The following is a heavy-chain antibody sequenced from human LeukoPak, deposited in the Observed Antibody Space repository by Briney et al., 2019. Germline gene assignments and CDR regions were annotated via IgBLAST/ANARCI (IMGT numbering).Heavy chain of an antibody. Sequence: PVKVSCKASGGTFSSYAISWVRQAPGQGLEWMGGIIPIFGTANYAQKFQGRVTITADESTSTAYMELSSLRSEDTAVYYCARDTQRDGYNGILDWGQGTLVTVSS. D-gene: IGHD5-24*01. CDR3: ARDTQRDGYNGILD. CDR2: IIPIFGTA. CDR1: GGTFSSYA. J-gene: IGHJ4*02. V-gene: IGHV1-69*13.